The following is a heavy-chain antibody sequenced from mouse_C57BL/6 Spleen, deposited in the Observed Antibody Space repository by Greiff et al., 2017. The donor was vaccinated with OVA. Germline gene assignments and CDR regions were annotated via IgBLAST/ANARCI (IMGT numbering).Heavy chain of an antibody. CDR2: INPNNGGT. V-gene: IGHV1-26*01. D-gene: IGHD2-2*01. J-gene: IGHJ1*03. CDR1: GYTFTDYY. Sequence: EVQLQQSGPELVKPGASVKISCKASGYTFTDYYMNWVKQSHGKSLEWIGDINPNNGGTSYNQKFKGKATLTVDKSSSTAYMELRSLTSEDSAVYYCARKRNGYPDVWGTGTTVTVSS. CDR3: ARKRNGYPDV.